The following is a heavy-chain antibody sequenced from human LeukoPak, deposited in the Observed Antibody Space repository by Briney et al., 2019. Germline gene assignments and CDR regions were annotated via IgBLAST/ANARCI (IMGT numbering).Heavy chain of an antibody. CDR2: ISGSGGST. V-gene: IGHV3-23*01. CDR1: GFTFSSYA. CDR3: AKITKLYSSSWYRGFFDY. J-gene: IGHJ4*02. D-gene: IGHD6-13*01. Sequence: GGSLRLSCAASGFTFSSYAMSWVRQAPGKGLEWVSAISGSGGSTYYADSVKGRFTISRDNSKNTLYLQMNSLRAEDTAVYYCAKITKLYSSSWYRGFFDYWGQGTLVTASS.